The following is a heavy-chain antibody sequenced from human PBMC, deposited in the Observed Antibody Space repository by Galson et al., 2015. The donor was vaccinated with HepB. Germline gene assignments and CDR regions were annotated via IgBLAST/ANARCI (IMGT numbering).Heavy chain of an antibody. Sequence: ETLSLTCAVYGGSFSGYYWSWIRQPPGKGLEWIGEINHSGSTNYNPSLKSRVTISVDTSKNQFSLKLSSVTAADTAVYYCASSGQIWLRGLDVWGQGTTVTVSS. CDR3: ASSGQIWLRGLDV. CDR2: INHSGST. CDR1: GGSFSGYY. D-gene: IGHD5-18*01. V-gene: IGHV4-34*01. J-gene: IGHJ6*02.